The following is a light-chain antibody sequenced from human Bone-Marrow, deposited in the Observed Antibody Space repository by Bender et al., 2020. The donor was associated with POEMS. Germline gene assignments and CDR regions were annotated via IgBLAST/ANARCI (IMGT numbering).Light chain of an antibody. J-gene: IGLJ2*01. CDR3: QAWDTYSVI. CDR1: DLGDKY. CDR2: QDT. Sequence: SYEVTQPPSVSVSPGQTASITCSGDDLGDKYVAWYQQKPGQSPVLVIYQDTKRPSGIPGRFSGSNSGNTATLTISGTQAMDEADYYCQAWDTYSVIFGGGTKFTVL. V-gene: IGLV3-1*01.